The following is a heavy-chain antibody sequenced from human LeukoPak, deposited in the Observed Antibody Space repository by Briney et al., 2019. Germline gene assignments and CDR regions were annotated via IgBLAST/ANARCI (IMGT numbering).Heavy chain of an antibody. CDR1: GYTFTGYY. CDR2: INPNSGGT. Sequence: GASVKVSCKASGYTFTGYYMHWVRQAPGQGLEWMGRINPNSGGTNYAQKFQGRVTMTRDTSISTAYMELSRLRSDDTAVYYCARGFMITFGGVIVIFRDWGQGTLVTVSS. D-gene: IGHD3-16*02. J-gene: IGHJ4*02. CDR3: ARGFMITFGGVIVIFRD. V-gene: IGHV1-2*06.